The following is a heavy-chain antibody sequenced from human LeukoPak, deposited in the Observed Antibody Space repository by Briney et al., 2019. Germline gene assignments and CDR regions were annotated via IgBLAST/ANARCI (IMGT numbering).Heavy chain of an antibody. CDR1: GGSTSSGGYY. J-gene: IGHJ5*02. V-gene: IGHV4-31*03. CDR3: ARGKPWFDP. CDR2: IYYSGST. Sequence: SETLSLTCTVSGGSTSSGGYYWSWIRQHPGKGLEWIGYIYYSGSTYYNPSLKSRVAISVDTSKNQFSLNLSSVTAADTAVYYCARGKPWFDPWGQGTLVTVSS. D-gene: IGHD4-23*01.